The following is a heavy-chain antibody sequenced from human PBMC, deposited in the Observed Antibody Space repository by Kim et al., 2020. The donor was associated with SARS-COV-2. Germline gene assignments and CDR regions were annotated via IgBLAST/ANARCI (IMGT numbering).Heavy chain of an antibody. CDR1: GYTFTSYG. CDR2: ISAYNGNT. D-gene: IGHD3-16*02. J-gene: IGHJ4*02. Sequence: ASVKVSCKASGYTFTSYGISWVRQAPGQGLEWMGWISAYNGNTNYAQKLQGRVTMTTDTSTSTAYMELRSLRSDDTAVYYCARGPVEDYIWGSYRWDFDYWGQGTLVTVSS. V-gene: IGHV1-18*01. CDR3: ARGPVEDYIWGSYRWDFDY.